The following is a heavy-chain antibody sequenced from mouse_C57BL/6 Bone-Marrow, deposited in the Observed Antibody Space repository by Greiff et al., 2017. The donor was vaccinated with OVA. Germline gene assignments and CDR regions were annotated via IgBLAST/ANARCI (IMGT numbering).Heavy chain of an antibody. J-gene: IGHJ3*01. V-gene: IGHV5-2*01. Sequence: EVQRVESGGGLVQPGESLKLSCESNEYEFPSHDMSWVRKTPEKRLELVAAINSDGGSTYYPDTMERRFIISRDNTKKTLYLQMSSLRSEDAALYYCASYDYDGGFADWGQGTLVTVSA. CDR2: INSDGGST. CDR3: ASYDYDGGFAD. CDR1: EYEFPSHD. D-gene: IGHD2-4*01.